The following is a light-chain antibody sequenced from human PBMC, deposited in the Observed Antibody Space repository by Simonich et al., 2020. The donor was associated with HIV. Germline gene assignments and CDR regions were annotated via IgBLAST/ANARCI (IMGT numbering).Light chain of an antibody. CDR3: HQSSSLPYT. CDR1: QSIGNS. Sequence: EIVLTQSPDFLSVAPKEKVTITCRASQSIGNSLHWYQQKPGQSPKVLIKDASQSFSGVPASFSGSGSGTDFTLTINSLEAEDAATFYCHQSSSLPYTFGQGTKLEIK. V-gene: IGKV6-21*01. CDR2: DAS. J-gene: IGKJ2*01.